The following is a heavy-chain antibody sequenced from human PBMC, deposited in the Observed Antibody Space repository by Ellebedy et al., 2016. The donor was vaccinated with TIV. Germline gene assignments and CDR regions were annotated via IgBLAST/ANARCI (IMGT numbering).Heavy chain of an antibody. CDR1: GFTFSYYS. V-gene: IGHV3-48*02. Sequence: GESLKISXAASGFTFSYYSMNWVRQTPGEGLEWLSFIVGIGSTTYYADSVKGRFTISRDNAKNSLYLHMNGLRDEDTAVYFCARRGNYLGDAIDVWGQGTMVVVSS. CDR2: IVGIGSTT. CDR3: ARRGNYLGDAIDV. D-gene: IGHD1-7*01. J-gene: IGHJ3*01.